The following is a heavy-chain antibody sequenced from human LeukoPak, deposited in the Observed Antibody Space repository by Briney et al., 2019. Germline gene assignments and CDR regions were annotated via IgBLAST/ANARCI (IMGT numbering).Heavy chain of an antibody. Sequence: SETLSLTCAVYGGSFSAYYWSWIRQPPGKGLEWIGEINHRGSTNYNPSLKSRVTISVDTSKNQFSLELNSVTAADTAVYYCATRGGNYYDSSGYFDYWARGTLVTVSS. D-gene: IGHD3-22*01. CDR1: GGSFSAYY. V-gene: IGHV4-34*01. CDR2: INHRGST. J-gene: IGHJ4*02. CDR3: ATRGGNYYDSSGYFDY.